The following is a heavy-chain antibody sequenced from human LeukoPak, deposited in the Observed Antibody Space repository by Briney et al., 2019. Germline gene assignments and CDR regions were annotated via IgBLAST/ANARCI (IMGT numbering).Heavy chain of an antibody. V-gene: IGHV3-30*04. CDR1: GFAFRTYA. J-gene: IGHJ4*02. CDR2: LSYDGTNK. Sequence: GGSLRLSCAASGFAFRTYAMHWVRQAPGKGLEWVAVLSYDGTNKYYTNSVKARFTISRDFSKNTLYLQMNSLRAEDTAIYYCARSGIFGILTYFDSWGQGTLVTVSS. D-gene: IGHD3-3*01. CDR3: ARSGIFGILTYFDS.